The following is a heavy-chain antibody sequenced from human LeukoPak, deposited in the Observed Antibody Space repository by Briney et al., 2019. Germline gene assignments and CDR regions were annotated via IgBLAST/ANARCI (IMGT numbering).Heavy chain of an antibody. Sequence: ASVKVSCKASGYTFTSYDINWVRQATGQGLEWMGWMNPNSGNTGYAQKFQGRVTITADKSTSTAHMELSSLRSEDTAVYYCARTGVVPAAIHYYGMDVWGKGTTVTVSS. CDR2: MNPNSGNT. D-gene: IGHD2-2*01. V-gene: IGHV1-8*01. CDR3: ARTGVVPAAIHYYGMDV. CDR1: GYTFTSYD. J-gene: IGHJ6*04.